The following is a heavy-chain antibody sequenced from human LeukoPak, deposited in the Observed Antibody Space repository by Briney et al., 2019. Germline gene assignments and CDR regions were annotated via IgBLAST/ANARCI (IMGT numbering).Heavy chain of an antibody. CDR3: ARDPYSGAYGSDYYYYMDV. CDR1: GFSFSNYN. V-gene: IGHV3-21*01. D-gene: IGHD1-26*01. Sequence: GGSLRLSCAASGFSFSNYNMNWARLAPGKGLEWVSSITSSGSHIFYADSVKGRFTISRDNGDNSLYLQMNSLRAEDTAVYFCARDPYSGAYGSDYYYYMDVWGKGTTVTVSS. J-gene: IGHJ6*03. CDR2: ITSSGSHI.